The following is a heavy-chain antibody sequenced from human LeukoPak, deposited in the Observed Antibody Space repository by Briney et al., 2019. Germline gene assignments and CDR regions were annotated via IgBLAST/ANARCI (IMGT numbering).Heavy chain of an antibody. CDR2: IYYSGGT. CDR3: VRAPLYPGGTLDY. V-gene: IGHV4-39*07. D-gene: IGHD3-16*01. Sequence: SETLSLTCTVSGGSISSSTYYWGWIRQPPGKGLEWIGSIYYSGGTYYNPSLESRVAISVYTSKNQFSLKLTSMTAADTALYYCVRAPLYPGGTLDYWGQGTLVTVSS. CDR1: GGSISSSTYY. J-gene: IGHJ4*02.